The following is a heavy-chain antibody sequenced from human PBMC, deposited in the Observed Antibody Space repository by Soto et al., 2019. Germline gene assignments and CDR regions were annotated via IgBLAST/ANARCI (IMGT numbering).Heavy chain of an antibody. J-gene: IGHJ6*02. D-gene: IGHD1-26*01. CDR3: ARGRDYYSGLDV. CDR1: GGTFSRYT. Sequence: QVQLVQSGAEVKKPGSSMKVSCKASGGTFSRYTITWVRQAPGQGLEWMGRIIPGLDIVNFIQKFQGRVTLTADESTSTAYMELTNLRSYDTAVYYCARGRDYYSGLDVWGQGTTVTVSS. V-gene: IGHV1-69*02. CDR2: IIPGLDIV.